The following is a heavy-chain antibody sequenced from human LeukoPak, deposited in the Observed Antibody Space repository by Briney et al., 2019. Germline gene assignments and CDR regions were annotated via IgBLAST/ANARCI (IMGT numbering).Heavy chain of an antibody. Sequence: KTSETLSLTCTVSGGSISSYYWSWIRQPPGKGLEWIGYIYYSGSTNYNPSLKSRVTISVDTSKNQFSLKLSSVTAADTAVYYCARYDSSGYFKNWFDPWGQGTLVTVSS. CDR3: ARYDSSGYFKNWFDP. CDR1: GGSISSYY. J-gene: IGHJ5*02. D-gene: IGHD3-22*01. CDR2: IYYSGST. V-gene: IGHV4-59*01.